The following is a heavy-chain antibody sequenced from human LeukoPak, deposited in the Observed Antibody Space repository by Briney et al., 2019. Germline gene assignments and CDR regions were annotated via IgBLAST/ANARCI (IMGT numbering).Heavy chain of an antibody. Sequence: SETPSLTCTVSGGSISSYYWSWIRQPAGKGLEWIGRIYTSGSTNYNPSLKSRVTMSVDTSKNQFSLKLSSVTAADTAVYYCARMGIAAASYPYYYYGMDVWGQGTTVTVSS. CDR2: IYTSGST. V-gene: IGHV4-4*07. CDR3: ARMGIAAASYPYYYYGMDV. D-gene: IGHD6-13*01. J-gene: IGHJ6*02. CDR1: GGSISSYY.